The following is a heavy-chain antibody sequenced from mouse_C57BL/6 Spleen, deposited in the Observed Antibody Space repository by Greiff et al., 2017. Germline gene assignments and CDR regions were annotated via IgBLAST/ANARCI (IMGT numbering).Heavy chain of an antibody. CDR3: ARYDYYWYFDV. V-gene: IGHV1-63*01. J-gene: IGHJ1*03. D-gene: IGHD2-4*01. Sequence: QVQLQQSGAELVRPGTSVKMSCKASGYTFTNYWIGWAKQRPGHGLEWIGDIYPGGGYTNYNEKFKGKATLTADKSSSTAYMQFSSLTSEDSAIYYCARYDYYWYFDVWGTGTTVTVSS. CDR1: GYTFTNYW. CDR2: IYPGGGYT.